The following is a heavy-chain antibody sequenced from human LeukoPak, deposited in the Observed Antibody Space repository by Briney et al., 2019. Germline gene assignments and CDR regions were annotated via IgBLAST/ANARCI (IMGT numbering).Heavy chain of an antibody. D-gene: IGHD3-3*01. CDR1: GFTLSSYE. CDR2: ISSSGSTM. J-gene: IGHJ6*02. Sequence: PGGSLRLSCAASGFTLSSYEMNWVRQAPGKGLEWVSYISSSGSTMYYADSVKGRFTISRDNAKNSLYLQMNSLRAEDTAVYYCARDRGPSYYDFWSGGANYGMDVWGQGTTVTVSS. CDR3: ARDRGPSYYDFWSGGANYGMDV. V-gene: IGHV3-48*03.